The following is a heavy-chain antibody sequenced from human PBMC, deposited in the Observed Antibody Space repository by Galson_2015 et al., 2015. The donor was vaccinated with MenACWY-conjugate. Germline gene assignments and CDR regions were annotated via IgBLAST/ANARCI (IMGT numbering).Heavy chain of an antibody. CDR2: ISPYSGNT. CDR1: GYTFTSYG. Sequence: SVKVSCKASGYTFTSYGISWVRQAPGQGLEWMGWISPYSGNTNYAQKLQGRVTMTTDTSTSTAYMELRSLRSDDTAVYYCASGRESYSISWYAAAKSKYFHHWGQGTLVTVSS. CDR3: ASGRESYSISWYAAAKSKYFHH. J-gene: IGHJ1*01. V-gene: IGHV1-18*01. D-gene: IGHD6-13*01.